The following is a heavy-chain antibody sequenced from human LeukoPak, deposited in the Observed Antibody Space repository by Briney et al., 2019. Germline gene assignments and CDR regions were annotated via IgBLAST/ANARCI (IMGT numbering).Heavy chain of an antibody. D-gene: IGHD5-12*01. CDR3: ARATAWIDAFDF. CDR2: MYSSGSS. Sequence: SETLSLTCSVSDDSITMYYWTWIRQPAGKGLEWIGRMYSSGSSNYNPSLKSRVTISVDTSKNQVSLKLSSVTAADTAIYYCARATAWIDAFDFWGQGTMVTVSS. CDR1: DDSITMYY. J-gene: IGHJ3*01. V-gene: IGHV4-4*07.